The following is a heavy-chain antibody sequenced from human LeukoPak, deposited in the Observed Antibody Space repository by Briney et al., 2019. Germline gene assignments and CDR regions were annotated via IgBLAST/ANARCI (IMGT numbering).Heavy chain of an antibody. CDR2: IIPILGIA. Sequence: GASVKVSCKASGYTFTSYDINWVRQAPGQGLEWMGRIIPILGIANYAQKFQGRVTITADKSTSTAYMELSSLRSEDTAVYYCARGGYCSSTSCYPFDPWGQGTLVTVSS. CDR3: ARGGYCSSTSCYPFDP. CDR1: GYTFTSYD. D-gene: IGHD2-2*01. V-gene: IGHV1-69*04. J-gene: IGHJ5*02.